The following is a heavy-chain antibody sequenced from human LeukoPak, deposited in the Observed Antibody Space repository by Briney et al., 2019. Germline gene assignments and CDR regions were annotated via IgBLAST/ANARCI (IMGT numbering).Heavy chain of an antibody. V-gene: IGHV1-18*01. CDR1: GGTFSSYA. J-gene: IGHJ4*02. D-gene: IGHD4-17*01. CDR2: ISAYNGDT. CDR3: ARGHYGDYSFGFDY. Sequence: ASVKVSCKASGGTFSSYAISWVRQAPGQGLEWMGWISAYNGDTDYAQKLQGRVTVTTDTSTSTAYMELRSLRSDDTAVYYCARGHYGDYSFGFDYWGQGTLVTVSS.